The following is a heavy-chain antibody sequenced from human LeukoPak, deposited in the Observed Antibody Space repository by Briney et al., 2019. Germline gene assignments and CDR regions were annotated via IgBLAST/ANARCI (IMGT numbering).Heavy chain of an antibody. V-gene: IGHV3-30*02. CDR3: AKAGPSITMIVVLGRFDY. CDR1: GFTFSSYG. CDR2: IRYDGSNK. Sequence: PGGSLRLSCAASGFTFSSYGMHWVRQAPGEGLEWVAFIRYDGSNKYYADSVKGRFTISRDNSKNTLYLQMNSLRAEDTAVYYCAKAGPSITMIVVLGRFDYWGQGTLVTVSS. J-gene: IGHJ4*02. D-gene: IGHD3-22*01.